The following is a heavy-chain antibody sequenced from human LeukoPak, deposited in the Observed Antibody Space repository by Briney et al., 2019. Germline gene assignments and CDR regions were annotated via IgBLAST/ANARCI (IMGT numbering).Heavy chain of an antibody. D-gene: IGHD1-26*01. V-gene: IGHV3-48*03. CDR3: ARGGPGSYWEGAFDI. CDR2: ISSSGSTI. CDR1: GFTFSSYE. J-gene: IGHJ3*02. Sequence: PGGSLRLSCAASGFTFSSYEMNWVRQAPGKGLEWVSYISSSGSTIYYADSVKGRFTISRDNAKNSLYLQMNSLRAEDTAVYYCARGGPGSYWEGAFDIWGQGTMVTVSS.